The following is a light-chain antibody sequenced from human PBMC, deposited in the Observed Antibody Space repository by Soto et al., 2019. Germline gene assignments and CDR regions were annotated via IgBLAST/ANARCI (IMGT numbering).Light chain of an antibody. CDR1: SSNIGSNY. CDR2: RNN. J-gene: IGLJ2*01. CDR3: AAGDDSRSGRVG. Sequence: QSVLTQPPSASGTPGQRVTISCSGSSSNIGSNYVYWYQQLPGTAPKLLIYRNNQRPSGVPDRFSGSKSGTSASLAISGLRSEDEADYYCAAGDDSRSGRVGFGGGTKRTVL. V-gene: IGLV1-47*01.